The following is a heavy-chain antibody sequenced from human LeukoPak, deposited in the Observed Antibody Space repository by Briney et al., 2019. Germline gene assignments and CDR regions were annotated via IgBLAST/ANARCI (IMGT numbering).Heavy chain of an antibody. D-gene: IGHD3-22*01. CDR2: ITSSSTYI. CDR1: GSTFSTYS. V-gene: IGHV3-21*01. Sequence: PGGSLRLSCSASGSTFSTYSMTWVRQAPGKGLEWVSAITSSSTYIYYADSVRGRFAISRDNSKNSLYLQMNSVTVEDTAVYYCARNKMYYYDTSGFYFFDSWGQGTLVTVSS. CDR3: ARNKMYYYDTSGFYFFDS. J-gene: IGHJ4*02.